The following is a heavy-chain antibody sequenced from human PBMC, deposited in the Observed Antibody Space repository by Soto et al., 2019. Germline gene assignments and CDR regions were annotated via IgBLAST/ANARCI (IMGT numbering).Heavy chain of an antibody. CDR2: ISGSGGST. Sequence: EVQLLESGGGLVQPGGSLRLSCAASGFTFSSYAMSWVRQAPGKGLEWVSAISGSGGSTYYADSVKGRFTISRDNSKNTLYLQMNRLRAEDTAVYYCAKDGRRVGWFDPWGQGTLVTVSS. CDR1: GFTFSSYA. J-gene: IGHJ5*02. D-gene: IGHD1-26*01. CDR3: AKDGRRVGWFDP. V-gene: IGHV3-23*01.